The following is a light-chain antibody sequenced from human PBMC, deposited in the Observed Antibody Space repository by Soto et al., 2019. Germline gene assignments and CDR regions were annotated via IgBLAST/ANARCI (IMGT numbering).Light chain of an antibody. Sequence: VLNQPAPVSWSPGQSITISCSGTNSDVRSYNHVAWYQQLPGKSPNLMIYAVSDRAPGVSERFSCSKSGITASLTISGLQTEDEADYYCISYTDRQSYLFGTGTKVTVL. J-gene: IGLJ1*01. CDR1: NSDVRSYNH. CDR3: ISYTDRQSYL. CDR2: AVS. V-gene: IGLV2-14*03.